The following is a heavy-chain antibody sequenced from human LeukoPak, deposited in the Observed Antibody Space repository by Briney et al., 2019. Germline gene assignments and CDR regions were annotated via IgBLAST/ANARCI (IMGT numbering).Heavy chain of an antibody. Sequence: GESLKISCKGSGYSFTSYWIGWVRQMPGKGLEWMGIIFPGDSDTRYSPSFQGQVTIPADKSISTAYLQWSSLKASDTAMYYCARHTRYSSSSRVFDYWGQGTLVTVSS. CDR1: GYSFTSYW. V-gene: IGHV5-51*01. D-gene: IGHD6-6*01. J-gene: IGHJ4*02. CDR3: ARHTRYSSSSRVFDY. CDR2: IFPGDSDT.